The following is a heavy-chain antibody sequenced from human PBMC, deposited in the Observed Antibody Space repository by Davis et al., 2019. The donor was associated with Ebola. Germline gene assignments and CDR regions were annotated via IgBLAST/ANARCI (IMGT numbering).Heavy chain of an antibody. CDR1: GFTFSDYY. CDR3: AKDKNYDFWSGYPHDAFDI. Sequence: GESLKISCAASGFTFSDYYMSWIRQAPGKGPEWVSYISSNSTNKKYADSVKGRFTISRDDAKNSLYLQMNSLRAEDTAVYYCAKDKNYDFWSGYPHDAFDIWGQGTMVTVAS. D-gene: IGHD3-3*01. V-gene: IGHV3-11*06. CDR2: ISSNSTNK. J-gene: IGHJ3*02.